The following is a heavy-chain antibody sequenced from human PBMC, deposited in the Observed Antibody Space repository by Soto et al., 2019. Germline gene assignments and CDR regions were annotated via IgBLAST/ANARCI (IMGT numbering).Heavy chain of an antibody. J-gene: IGHJ4*02. CDR2: IYPGDSDT. CDR1: GYSFTNYW. V-gene: IGHV5-51*01. D-gene: IGHD5-12*01. Sequence: GESLKISCKVSGYSFTNYWIGWVRQLPGKGLEWMGTIYPGDSDTKYSQSFRGQVTISADNSTSTAYLQWSSLKASDTAVYYCARPTTASLYFDYWGQGTLVTVSS. CDR3: ARPTTASLYFDY.